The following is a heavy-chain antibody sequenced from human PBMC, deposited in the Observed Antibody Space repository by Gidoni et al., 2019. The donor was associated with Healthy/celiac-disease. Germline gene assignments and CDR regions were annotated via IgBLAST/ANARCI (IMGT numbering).Heavy chain of an antibody. CDR2: IWYDGSNK. J-gene: IGHJ4*02. Sequence: QVQLVESGGGVVQPGRSLRLSCAASGFPFSSYGMHWVRQAPGKGLEWVAVIWYDGSNKYYADSVKGRFTISRDNSKNTLYLQMNSLRAEDTAVYYCAREDIAVAGPGFDYWGQGTLVTVSS. CDR3: AREDIAVAGPGFDY. D-gene: IGHD6-19*01. CDR1: GFPFSSYG. V-gene: IGHV3-33*01.